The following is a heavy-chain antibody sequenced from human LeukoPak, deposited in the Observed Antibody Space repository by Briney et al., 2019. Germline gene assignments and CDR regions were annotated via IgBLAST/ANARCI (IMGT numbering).Heavy chain of an antibody. J-gene: IGHJ4*02. Sequence: ASVTVSCMASGYTFTGYYMHWVRQAPGQGLEWMGWINPNSGGTNYAQKFQGRVTMTRDTSISTAYMELSRLRSDDTAVYYCARGLEWELLISDYWGQGTLVTVSS. CDR2: INPNSGGT. D-gene: IGHD1-26*01. CDR1: GYTFTGYY. CDR3: ARGLEWELLISDY. V-gene: IGHV1-2*02.